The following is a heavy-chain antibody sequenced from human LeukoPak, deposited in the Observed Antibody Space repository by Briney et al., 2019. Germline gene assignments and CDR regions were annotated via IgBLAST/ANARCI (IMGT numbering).Heavy chain of an antibody. V-gene: IGHV1-46*01. CDR3: ARVVTGYYADAFDI. Sequence: ASVKVSCKASGYTFTSYYMHWVRQAPGQGLEWMGIINPSGGSTSYAQKFQGRVTMTRGMSTGTVYMELSSLRSEDTAVYYCARVVTGYYADAFDIWGQGTMVTVSS. CDR1: GYTFTSYY. D-gene: IGHD3-9*01. CDR2: INPSGGST. J-gene: IGHJ3*02.